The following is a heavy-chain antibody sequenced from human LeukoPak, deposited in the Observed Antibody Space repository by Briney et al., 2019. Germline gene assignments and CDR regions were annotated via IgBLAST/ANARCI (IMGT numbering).Heavy chain of an antibody. CDR1: GFTFSSHS. V-gene: IGHV3-48*02. CDR2: ISTSSGTT. D-gene: IGHD5-12*01. J-gene: IGHJ4*02. Sequence: GGSLRLSCAASGFTFSSHSMNWVRQAPGKGLEWLSYISTSSGTTYYADSVKGRFTISRDNAKNSLYLQMNSLRDEDTAVYYCARDLYIVATRGDYWGQGTLVTVSS. CDR3: ARDLYIVATRGDY.